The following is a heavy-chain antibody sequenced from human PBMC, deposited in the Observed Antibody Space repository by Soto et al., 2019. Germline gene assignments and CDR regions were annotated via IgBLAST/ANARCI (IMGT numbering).Heavy chain of an antibody. J-gene: IGHJ4*02. Sequence: PGESLKISCKGSGYSFAGYWITWVRQKPGKGLEWMGRIDPSDSQTYYSPSFRGHVTISVTKSITTVFLQWSSLRASDTAMYYCARHFYDSGRAPCFQYCFDSWGQGTPVTVCS. CDR3: ARHFYDSGRAPCFQYCFDS. D-gene: IGHD3-22*01. CDR1: GYSFAGYW. CDR2: IDPSDSQT. V-gene: IGHV5-10-1*01.